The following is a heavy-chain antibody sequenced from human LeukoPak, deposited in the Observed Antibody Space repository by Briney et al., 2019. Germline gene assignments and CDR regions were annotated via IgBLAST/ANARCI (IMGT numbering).Heavy chain of an antibody. CDR3: ATEGNTMARGAEGYYYYGMDV. Sequence: EASVKVSCKVSGYTLTELSMHWVRQAPGKGLEWMGGFDPEDGETIYAQKFQGRVTMTEDTSTDTAYMELSSLRSEDTAVYYCATEGNTMARGAEGYYYYGMDVWGKGTTVTVSS. CDR1: GYTLTELS. J-gene: IGHJ6*04. CDR2: FDPEDGET. D-gene: IGHD3-10*01. V-gene: IGHV1-24*01.